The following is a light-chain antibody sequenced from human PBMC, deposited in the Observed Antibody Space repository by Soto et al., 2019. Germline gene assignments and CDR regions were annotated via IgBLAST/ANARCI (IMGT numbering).Light chain of an antibody. CDR3: SSYAHGSIYV. V-gene: IGLV2-14*01. Sequence: QSALTQPASVSGSPGQSITISCTGTSSDVGGYKYVSWYLQHPGKAPKLLIYGVGNRPSGVSARFSGSKSGDTASLTISGLQAEDEADYYCSSYAHGSIYVFGTGTKVTVL. CDR2: GVG. CDR1: SSDVGGYKY. J-gene: IGLJ1*01.